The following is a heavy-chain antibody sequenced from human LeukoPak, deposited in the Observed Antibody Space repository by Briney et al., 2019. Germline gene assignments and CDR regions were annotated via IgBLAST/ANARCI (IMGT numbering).Heavy chain of an antibody. J-gene: IGHJ4*02. CDR2: INPNSGGT. CDR1: GYTFTGYY. V-gene: IGHV1-2*02. CDR3: ARGRDYYDSSSGY. Sequence: GASVKVSCKASGYTFTGYYMHWVRQAPGQGLEWMGWINPNSGGTNYAQKFQGRVTMTRNTSISTAYMELSSLRSEDTAVYYCARGRDYYDSSSGYWGQGTLVTVSS. D-gene: IGHD3-22*01.